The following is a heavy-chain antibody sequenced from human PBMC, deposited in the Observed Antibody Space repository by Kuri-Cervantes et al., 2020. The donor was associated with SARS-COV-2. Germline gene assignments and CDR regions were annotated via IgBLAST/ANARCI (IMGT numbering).Heavy chain of an antibody. J-gene: IGHJ4*02. Sequence: SETLSLTCTVSSGSIGSNHYWSWIRQSPGKGLEWIGYIYYSGSTYYNPSLKSRVTISVDTSNNQFFLKLSSVTAADTAVNYLARYPRAMGRGVIVGEYYFDYWGQGTLVTVSS. CDR1: SGSIGSNHY. CDR3: ARYPRAMGRGVIVGEYYFDY. D-gene: IGHD3-10*01. CDR2: IYYSGST. V-gene: IGHV4-59*11.